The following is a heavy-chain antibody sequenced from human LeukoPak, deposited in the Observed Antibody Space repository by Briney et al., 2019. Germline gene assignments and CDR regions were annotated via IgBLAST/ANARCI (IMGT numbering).Heavy chain of an antibody. D-gene: IGHD2-15*01. J-gene: IGHJ4*02. Sequence: SETLSLTCTVSGGSISSYYWSWIRQPPGKGLEWIGYISYSGSTKYNPSLKSRVTISVDTSKNQFSLKLSSVTAADTAVYYCAREVGYCSGGSCYSYFDYWGQGTLVTVSS. CDR2: ISYSGST. V-gene: IGHV4-59*01. CDR3: AREVGYCSGGSCYSYFDY. CDR1: GGSISSYY.